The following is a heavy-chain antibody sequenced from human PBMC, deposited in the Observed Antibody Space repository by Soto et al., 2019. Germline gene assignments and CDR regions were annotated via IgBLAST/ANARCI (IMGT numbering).Heavy chain of an antibody. CDR2: ISGSGGST. D-gene: IGHD4-4*01. V-gene: IGHV3-23*01. Sequence: RLSCAASGFTFSCYAMSWVRQAPGKGLEWVSAISGSGGSTYYADSVKGRFTISRDNSKNTLYLQMNSLRAEDTAVYYCAKDLRTVTPYYGMDVWGQGTTVTVSS. CDR3: AKDLRTVTPYYGMDV. J-gene: IGHJ6*02. CDR1: GFTFSCYA.